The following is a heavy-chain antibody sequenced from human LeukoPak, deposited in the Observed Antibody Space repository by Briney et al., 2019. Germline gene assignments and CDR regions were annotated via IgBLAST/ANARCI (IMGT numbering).Heavy chain of an antibody. Sequence: GGSLRLSCAASGFTFSSYEMNWVRQAPGKGLEWVSYISSSGSTIYYADSVKGRFTISRDNAKNSLYLQMNSLRAEDTAVYYCARELYYYDSSGYGPRENWFDPWGQGTLVTVSS. CDR1: GFTFSSYE. D-gene: IGHD3-22*01. J-gene: IGHJ5*02. V-gene: IGHV3-48*03. CDR3: ARELYYYDSSGYGPRENWFDP. CDR2: ISSSGSTI.